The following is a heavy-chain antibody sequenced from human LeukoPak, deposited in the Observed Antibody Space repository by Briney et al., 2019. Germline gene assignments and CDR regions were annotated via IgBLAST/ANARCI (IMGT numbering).Heavy chain of an antibody. J-gene: IGHJ4*02. V-gene: IGHV3-23*01. CDR2: ISGSGGST. CDR1: GFTFRSYV. D-gene: IGHD3-16*02. CDR3: AKSYDYVWGSYRSSGYYFDY. Sequence: GGSLRLSCAASGFTFRSYVMSWVRQAPGKGLEWVSAISGSGGSTYYADSVKGRFTISRDNSKNTLYLQMNSLGAEDTAVYYCAKSYDYVWGSYRSSGYYFDYWGQGTLVTVSS.